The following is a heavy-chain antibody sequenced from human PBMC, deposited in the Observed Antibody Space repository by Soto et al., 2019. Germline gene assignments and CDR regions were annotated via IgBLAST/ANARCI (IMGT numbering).Heavy chain of an antibody. D-gene: IGHD3-10*01. CDR3: ARCSSYRVDWFGP. CDR1: GYTFTSYA. V-gene: IGHV1-3*04. J-gene: IGHJ5*02. Sequence: QVQLVQSGAEVKKPGASVKVSCKASGYTFTSYAIHWVRQAPGQRPEWMGWINTSNGNTKYSQKFQGRVNITRETSAGQAYLELGRPRSENPAFYYRARCSSYRVDWFGPWGQGTLVTVSS. CDR2: INTSNGNT.